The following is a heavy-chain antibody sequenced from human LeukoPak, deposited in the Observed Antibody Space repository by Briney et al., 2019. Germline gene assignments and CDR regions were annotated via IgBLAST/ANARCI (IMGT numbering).Heavy chain of an antibody. J-gene: IGHJ6*02. V-gene: IGHV3-30*18. Sequence: GGSLRLSCAASGFTFSSYGMHWVRQAPGKGLEWVAVISYDGSNKYYADSVKGRFTISRDNSKNSLYLQMNSLRSDDTAVYYCAKDYYDFWSGGYYYYYGMDVWGQGTTVTVSS. D-gene: IGHD3-3*01. CDR3: AKDYYDFWSGGYYYYYGMDV. CDR2: ISYDGSNK. CDR1: GFTFSSYG.